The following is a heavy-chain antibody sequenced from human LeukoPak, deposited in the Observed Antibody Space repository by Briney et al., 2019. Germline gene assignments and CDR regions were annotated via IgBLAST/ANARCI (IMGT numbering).Heavy chain of an antibody. CDR3: ARHAYDFWSGHDAFDI. J-gene: IGHJ3*02. D-gene: IGHD3-3*01. V-gene: IGHV4-59*01. CDR1: GGSISSYY. CDR2: IYYSGST. Sequence: PSETLSLTCTVSGGSISSYYWSWIRQPPGEGLEWIGYIYYSGSTNYNPSLKSRVTISVDTSKNQFSLKLSSVTAADTAVYYCARHAYDFWSGHDAFDIWGQGTMVTVSS.